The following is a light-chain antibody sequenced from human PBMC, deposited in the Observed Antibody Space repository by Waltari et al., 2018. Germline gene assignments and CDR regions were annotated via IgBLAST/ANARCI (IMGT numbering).Light chain of an antibody. V-gene: IGKV3-15*01. Sequence: EVVMTQSPATLSVSVGERATLSCRASHSVRRTLAWYQQKPGQAPRLLIYGASTRASGIPARFIGRWSGTEFTLTISSLQSEDFAVYFCQQYNDWPLTFGGGTKVEIK. CDR1: HSVRRT. J-gene: IGKJ4*01. CDR2: GAS. CDR3: QQYNDWPLT.